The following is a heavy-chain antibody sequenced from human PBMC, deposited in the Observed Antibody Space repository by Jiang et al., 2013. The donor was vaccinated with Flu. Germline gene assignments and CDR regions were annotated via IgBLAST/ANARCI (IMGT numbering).Heavy chain of an antibody. CDR3: ARVQSAFDI. CDR1: GDSVSSNSAA. V-gene: IGHV6-1*01. Sequence: QTLSLTCVISGDSVSSNSAAWNWIRQSPSRGLEWLGRTYYRSKWYNDYALSVKSRITIKSDTSKNHFSLQLNSVTPEDTAVYYCARVQSAFDIWGQGTMVTVSP. CDR2: TYYRSKWYN. J-gene: IGHJ3*02.